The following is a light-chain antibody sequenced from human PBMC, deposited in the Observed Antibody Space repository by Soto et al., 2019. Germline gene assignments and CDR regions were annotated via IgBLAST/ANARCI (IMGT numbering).Light chain of an antibody. CDR2: GAS. Sequence: EIVMTQSPAMLSVSPGETATLSCRASQNVNNHLAWYQQKLGQTPRLLIYGASNRATGIPARFSASVSGIEFTLTISGLQSDDFAVYYCKQYDNLWTFGQGTKVEVK. CDR3: KQYDNLWT. J-gene: IGKJ1*01. V-gene: IGKV3-15*01. CDR1: QNVNNH.